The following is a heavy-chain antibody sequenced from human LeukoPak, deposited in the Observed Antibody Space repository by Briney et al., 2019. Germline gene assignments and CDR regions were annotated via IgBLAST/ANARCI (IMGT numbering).Heavy chain of an antibody. V-gene: IGHV3-74*01. D-gene: IGHD2-15*01. Sequence: PGGSLRLSCAASGFAFSSYWMHWVRQAPGKGLVWVSRINTDGRSTSYADSVKGRFTISRDNAKNTLYLQMNSLRAEDTAVYYCARDVVTATSAFDIWGQGTMVTVSS. J-gene: IGHJ3*02. CDR3: ARDVVTATSAFDI. CDR1: GFAFSSYW. CDR2: INTDGRST.